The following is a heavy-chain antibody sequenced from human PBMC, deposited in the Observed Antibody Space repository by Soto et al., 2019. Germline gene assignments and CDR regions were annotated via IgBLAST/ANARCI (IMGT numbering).Heavy chain of an antibody. CDR2: IIPMFGTA. CDR1: GGTFSSSA. CDR3: ARDFGHGHCSGGSCYTLDH. J-gene: IGHJ4*02. D-gene: IGHD2-15*01. V-gene: IGHV1-69*01. Sequence: QVQLVQSGAEEQKPGSSVKVSCKASGGTFSSSAISWVRQAPGQGLEWMGGIIPMFGTAQYAQRFQDRVTITADESTSTAYMELSSLSSDDTAVYYCARDFGHGHCSGGSCYTLDHGGQGTLVVVSS.